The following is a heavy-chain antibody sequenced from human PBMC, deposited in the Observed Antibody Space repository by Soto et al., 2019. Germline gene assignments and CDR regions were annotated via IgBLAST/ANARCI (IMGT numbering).Heavy chain of an antibody. Sequence: SETLSLTCIVFGGSISSPIWWSWVRQPPGKGLEWIGEIYHNGNTNYNPSLKSRVTISLDTSKNQISLQVTSVTAADTAVYYCARSAADGTLHSRYENWFDPWGQGTLVTVSS. CDR2: IYHNGNT. D-gene: IGHD6-13*01. CDR1: GGSISSPIW. J-gene: IGHJ5*02. V-gene: IGHV4-4*02. CDR3: ARSAADGTLHSRYENWFDP.